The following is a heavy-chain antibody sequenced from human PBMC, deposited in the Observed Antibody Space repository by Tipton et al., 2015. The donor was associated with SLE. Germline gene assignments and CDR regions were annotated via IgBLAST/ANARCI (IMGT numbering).Heavy chain of an antibody. D-gene: IGHD6-19*01. V-gene: IGHV4-59*12. CDR2: MYYSGIT. J-gene: IGHJ3*02. Sequence: LRLSCSVSGGSIRTYYWSWIRQTPGKGLEWIGYMYYSGITNYNPSLYGRVSISVDTSKNQFSLKLTSVTAADTAVYYCARLLYSSGWSFGAFDIWGQGTMITVSS. CDR1: GGSIRTYY. CDR3: ARLLYSSGWSFGAFDI.